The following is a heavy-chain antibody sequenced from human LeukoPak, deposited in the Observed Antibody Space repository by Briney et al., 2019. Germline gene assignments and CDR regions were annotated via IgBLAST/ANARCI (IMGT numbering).Heavy chain of an antibody. CDR1: AFTLSSYA. Sequence: GGSLRLSSALSAFTLSSYAMHCVRQAPGKGLEWVAVISFDGSNKYYADSVKGRSTISRDNSKNTLYVQMNSLRAEDTAVYYCARDLPDKMTRAVEYWGQGTLVIVSS. CDR2: ISFDGSNK. J-gene: IGHJ4*02. CDR3: ARDLPDKMTRAVEY. D-gene: IGHD4-11*01. V-gene: IGHV3-30*04.